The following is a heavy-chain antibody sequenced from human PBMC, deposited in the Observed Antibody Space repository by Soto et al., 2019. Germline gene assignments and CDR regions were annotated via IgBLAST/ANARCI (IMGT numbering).Heavy chain of an antibody. CDR3: ARASTWGDSSGYYSNWFDP. V-gene: IGHV3-74*01. Sequence: GGSLRLSCAASGFTFSSYWMHWVRQAPGKGLVWVSRINSDGSSTSYADSVKGRFTISRDNAKNTLYLQMNSLRAEDTAVYYCARASTWGDSSGYYSNWFDPWGQGTLVTVS. J-gene: IGHJ5*02. CDR2: INSDGSST. CDR1: GFTFSSYW. D-gene: IGHD3-22*01.